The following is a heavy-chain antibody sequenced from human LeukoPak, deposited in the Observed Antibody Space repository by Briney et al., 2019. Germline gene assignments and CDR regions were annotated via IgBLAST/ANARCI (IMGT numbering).Heavy chain of an antibody. Sequence: GGSLRLSCAASGFTFSSYTMNWVRQAPGKGLEWVSVIYAGGTTYYADSVKGRFTISRDNSKNTLYLQMNSLRAEDTAVYYCARGSFRFGELLKPFDYWGQGTLVTVSS. CDR3: ARGSFRFGELLKPFDY. CDR1: GFTFSSYT. V-gene: IGHV3-66*01. D-gene: IGHD3-10*01. CDR2: IYAGGTT. J-gene: IGHJ4*02.